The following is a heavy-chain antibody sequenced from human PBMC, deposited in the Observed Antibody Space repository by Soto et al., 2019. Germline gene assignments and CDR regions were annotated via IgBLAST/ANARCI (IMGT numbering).Heavy chain of an antibody. CDR2: IYHSVST. Sequence: PSETLCRTCAVSCDSIISGYYCAWIRQPPGKGLEWIGSIYHSVSTNYNPSLKSRVTISVDTSKNQFSLKLSSVTAADTAVYYCASLRQGEEHHWGQGTLVTV. CDR3: ASLRQGEEHH. V-gene: IGHV4-38-2*01. D-gene: IGHD3-16*01. CDR1: CDSIISGYY. J-gene: IGHJ5*02.